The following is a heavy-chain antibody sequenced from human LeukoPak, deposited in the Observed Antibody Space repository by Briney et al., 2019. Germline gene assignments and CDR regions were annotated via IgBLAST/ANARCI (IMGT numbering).Heavy chain of an antibody. CDR1: GGSISSYY. CDR2: INHSGST. J-gene: IGHJ4*02. Sequence: SETLSLTCTVSGGSISSYYWTWIRQPPGKGLEWIGEINHSGSTNYNPSLKSRVTISVDTSKNQFSLKLSSVTAADTAVYYCARATSGYYYDSSGYHFDYWGQGTLVTVSS. V-gene: IGHV4-59*01. D-gene: IGHD3-22*01. CDR3: ARATSGYYYDSSGYHFDY.